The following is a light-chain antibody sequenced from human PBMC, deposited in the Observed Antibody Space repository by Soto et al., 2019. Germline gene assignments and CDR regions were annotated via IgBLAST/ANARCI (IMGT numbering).Light chain of an antibody. CDR3: FSSAGSPYV. Sequence: QSVLTQPASASGSPGQSIAISCTGTSSDVGSYNLVSWYQQHPGKAPKLMIYEVSKRPSGVSDRFSGCKSGNTASLTISGLQVEDEADDSSFSSAGSPYVFGPGTMSPS. CDR2: EVS. CDR1: SSDVGSYNL. J-gene: IGLJ1*01. V-gene: IGLV2-23*02.